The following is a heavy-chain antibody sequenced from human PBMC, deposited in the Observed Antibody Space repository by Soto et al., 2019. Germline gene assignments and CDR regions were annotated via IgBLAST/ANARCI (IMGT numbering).Heavy chain of an antibody. CDR1: GFTFTSSA. CDR3: AADNRVLLPYYFDS. V-gene: IGHV1-58*01. Sequence: GASVKVSCKASGFTFTSSAVQWVRQARGQRLEWIGWIVVGSGNTNYAQKFQERVTITRDMSTSTAYMELSSLRSEDTAIYYCAADNRVLLPYYFDSWGQGTLVTVSS. J-gene: IGHJ4*02. CDR2: IVVGSGNT. D-gene: IGHD1-26*01.